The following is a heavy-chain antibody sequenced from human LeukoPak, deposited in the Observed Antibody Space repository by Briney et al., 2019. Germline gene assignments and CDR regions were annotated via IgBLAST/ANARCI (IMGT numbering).Heavy chain of an antibody. Sequence: PSETLSLTCNVSGGSINSGSYYWRWIRQPAGKGLEWIGRIYTSGSTNYNPSLKSRVTISVDTSKNQFSLKQSSVTAADTALYYCARGYGDYAWYGAVRYYYYYMDVWGKGTTVTVSS. CDR2: IYTSGST. CDR1: GGSINSGSYY. CDR3: ARGYGDYAWYGAVRYYYYYMDV. D-gene: IGHD4-17*01. J-gene: IGHJ6*03. V-gene: IGHV4-61*02.